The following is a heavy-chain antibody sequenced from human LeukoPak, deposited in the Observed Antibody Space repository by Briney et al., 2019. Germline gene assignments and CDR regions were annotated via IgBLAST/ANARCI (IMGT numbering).Heavy chain of an antibody. CDR3: ARDLRQWLVG. V-gene: IGHV3-48*04. J-gene: IGHJ4*02. Sequence: TGGSLRLSCAASGFTFSSYSMNWVRQAPGKGLEWVSYISSSSSTIYYADSVKGRFTISRDNAKNSLYLQMNSLRAEDTAVYYCARDLRQWLVGWGQGTLVTVSS. CDR2: ISSSSSTI. CDR1: GFTFSSYS. D-gene: IGHD6-19*01.